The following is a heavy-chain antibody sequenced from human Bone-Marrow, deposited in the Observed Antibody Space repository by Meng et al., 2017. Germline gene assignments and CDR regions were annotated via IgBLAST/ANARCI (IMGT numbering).Heavy chain of an antibody. CDR1: GYSITGSYN. J-gene: IGHJ6*02. CDR3: AGGAVVTLIFYHAMDV. CDR2: IYQSGST. D-gene: IGHD2-21*02. V-gene: IGHV4-38-2*01. Sequence: SQTRSLTGAVSGYSITGSYNWGWIRQSPGKGLEWIGSIYQSGSTYYNPSLKSRVTMSADTSKNQFSLKLTSVTAADTAVYYCAGGAVVTLIFYHAMDVWGQGTMVTVSS.